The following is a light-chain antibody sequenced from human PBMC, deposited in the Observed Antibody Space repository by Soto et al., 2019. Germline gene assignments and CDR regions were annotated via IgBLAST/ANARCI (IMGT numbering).Light chain of an antibody. Sequence: EIVMTQSPATLSVSPGERATLSCRARQSVSSNLAWYQQKPGQAPRLLIYGASTRATGIPARFSGSGSGTEFTLTISSLQSEVFEVYYCQQYNNWPPWTFGQGTKVEIK. V-gene: IGKV3-15*01. CDR3: QQYNNWPPWT. CDR1: QSVSSN. CDR2: GAS. J-gene: IGKJ1*01.